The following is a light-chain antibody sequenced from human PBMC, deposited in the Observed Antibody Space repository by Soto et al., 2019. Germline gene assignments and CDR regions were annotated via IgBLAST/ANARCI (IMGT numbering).Light chain of an antibody. CDR1: SSDVGAYTS. CDR3: SSSTSRSTYV. V-gene: IGLV2-14*03. Sequence: QSVLTQPASVSGSPGQSITISCTGTSSDVGAYTSVSWYQQHPDKAPKLIIYSVSYRSSGVSDRFSGSKSGNTASLTISGLHTEDEADYYCSSSTSRSTYVFGTGTKLTVL. CDR2: SVS. J-gene: IGLJ1*01.